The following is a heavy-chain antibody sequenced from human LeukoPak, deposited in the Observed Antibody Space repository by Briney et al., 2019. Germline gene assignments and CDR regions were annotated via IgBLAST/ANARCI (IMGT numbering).Heavy chain of an antibody. J-gene: IGHJ4*02. CDR3: ARAQYSGYDFDY. CDR2: INWDGYST. V-gene: IGHV3-20*04. D-gene: IGHD5-12*01. Sequence: GGSLRLSCAASGFTFSTYGMSWVRQAPGKGLEWVSGINWDGYSTGYADSVKGRFTISRDNAKNSLYLQMNSLRAEDTALYFCARAQYSGYDFDYWGQGTLVTVSS. CDR1: GFTFSTYG.